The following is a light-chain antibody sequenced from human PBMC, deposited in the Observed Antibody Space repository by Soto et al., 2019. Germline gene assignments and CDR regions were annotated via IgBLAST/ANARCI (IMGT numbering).Light chain of an antibody. CDR3: CSYGGSFDV. V-gene: IGLV2-11*01. CDR1: TSDVGGYNY. Sequence: QSVLTQPRSVSGSPGQSVTISCTGTTSDVGGYNYVSWYQQYPGKAPKLMIYDVSERPSGVPDRFSGSKSGNTASLTISGLQAEDEADYYCCSYGGSFDVFGTGTKVTVL. J-gene: IGLJ1*01. CDR2: DVS.